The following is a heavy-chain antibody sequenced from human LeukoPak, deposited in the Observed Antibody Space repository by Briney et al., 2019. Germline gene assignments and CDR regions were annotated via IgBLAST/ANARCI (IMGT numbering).Heavy chain of an antibody. Sequence: PSQTLSLTCTVSGGSLSSGSYQWRWVRQPAGTGLEWIGRFYISGSTSYNPSLKSRVAISVDTPKNQFSLKLSSVTAADTAVYYCARDSSGYYHPDTFDIWGQGTMVTVSS. CDR2: FYISGST. CDR1: GGSLSSGSYQ. V-gene: IGHV4-61*02. CDR3: ARDSSGYYHPDTFDI. D-gene: IGHD3-22*01. J-gene: IGHJ3*02.